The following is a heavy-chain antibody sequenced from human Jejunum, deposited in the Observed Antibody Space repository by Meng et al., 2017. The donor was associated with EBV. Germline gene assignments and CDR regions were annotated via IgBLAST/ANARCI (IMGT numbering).Heavy chain of an antibody. CDR3: ASDISTATFGY. Sequence: QVQLVKPGSELKKPGASVKFSCKASGYTFSRYAMNWVRQAPGQGLEWMGWINTRTGNPAYAQGFTGRFVFSLDTSVSTAYLQISSLKAEDTAVYYCASDISTATFGYWGQGTLVTVSS. V-gene: IGHV7-4-1*02. CDR2: INTRTGNP. J-gene: IGHJ4*02. CDR1: GYTFSRYA. D-gene: IGHD2-21*02.